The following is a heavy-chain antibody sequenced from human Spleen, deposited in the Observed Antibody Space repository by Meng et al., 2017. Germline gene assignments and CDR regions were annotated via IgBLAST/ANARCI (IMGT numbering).Heavy chain of an antibody. CDR1: GYTFTNYY. CDR2: INPSGGST. V-gene: IGHV1-46*01. D-gene: IGHD1-26*01. CDR3: ARGAIGGTYYEEYFPN. Sequence: ASVKVSCKASGYTFTNYYIHWVRQAPGQGLESMGIINPSGGSTYYAQKFQGRVTMTRDTSTSTAYMELRGLRSDDTAVYYCARGAIGGTYYEEYFPNWGQGTLVTVSS. J-gene: IGHJ1*01.